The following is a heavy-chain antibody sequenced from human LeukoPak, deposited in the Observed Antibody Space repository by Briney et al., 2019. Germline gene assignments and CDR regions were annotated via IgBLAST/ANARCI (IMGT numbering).Heavy chain of an antibody. CDR1: GGSISSSSYY. Sequence: SETLSLTCTVSGGSISSSSYYWVWLRQPPGKGLKWIGSLHYSGSTYYNPSLKSRVTISVDTSKNHFSLKLSSVTAADTAVYSWSRHIGLWFGERTWFDPWGQGTLVTVSS. V-gene: IGHV4-39*01. CDR3: SRHIGLWFGERTWFDP. J-gene: IGHJ5*02. CDR2: LHYSGST. D-gene: IGHD3-10*01.